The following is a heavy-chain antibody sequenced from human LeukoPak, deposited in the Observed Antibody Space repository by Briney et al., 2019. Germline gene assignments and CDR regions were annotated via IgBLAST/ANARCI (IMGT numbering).Heavy chain of an antibody. Sequence: GGSLRLSCAASGFTFSSYAMSWVRPAPGKGLEWVSAISGSGGSTYYADSVKGRFTISRDNAKNSLYLQMNSLRAEDTAVYYCARAAAADKGGYWGQGTLVTVSS. V-gene: IGHV3-23*01. J-gene: IGHJ4*02. CDR3: ARAAAADKGGY. CDR1: GFTFSSYA. CDR2: ISGSGGST. D-gene: IGHD6-13*01.